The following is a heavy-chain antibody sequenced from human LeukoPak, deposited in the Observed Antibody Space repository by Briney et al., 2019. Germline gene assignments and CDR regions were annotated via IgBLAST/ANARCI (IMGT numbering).Heavy chain of an antibody. CDR3: AREGLGMDF. V-gene: IGHV3-11*01. CDR2: ISGPGNVM. CDR1: GFIFSDYY. Sequence: PGGSLRLSCAASGFIFSDYYMSWLRQAPGKGREWLSYISGPGNVMSQEAYVKGPFTISRDTAKNSMHLQMNSLRAEDTAVYYCAREGLGMDFLGKGTTVTVSS. J-gene: IGHJ6*04.